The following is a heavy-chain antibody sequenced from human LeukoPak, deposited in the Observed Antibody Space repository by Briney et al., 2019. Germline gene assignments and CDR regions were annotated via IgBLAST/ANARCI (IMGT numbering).Heavy chain of an antibody. CDR3: ARKAYDTSGSFDY. J-gene: IGHJ4*02. V-gene: IGHV1-2*06. CDR1: GFTFTGHY. Sequence: GASVKVSCKASGFTFTGHYMHWVRQAPGQGLEWMGRINPNSGGTDYAQKFQGRVTMTRDTSISTAYMELTRLRSDDTAVYYCARKAYDTSGSFDYWGQGTLVTVSS. CDR2: INPNSGGT. D-gene: IGHD3-22*01.